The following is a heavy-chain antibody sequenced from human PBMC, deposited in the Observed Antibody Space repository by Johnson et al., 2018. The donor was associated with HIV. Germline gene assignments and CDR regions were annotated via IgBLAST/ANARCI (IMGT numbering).Heavy chain of an antibody. J-gene: IGHJ3*02. V-gene: IGHV3-48*01. D-gene: IGHD6-6*01. Sequence: EVQLVESGGGVERPGGSLRLSCVASGFTFSSYGMHWVRQAPGKWLEWVSYISSSGSTIYYADSVKGRFTISRDNSKNTLYLQMNSLRAEDTAVYYCARGEEEQLGDAFDIWGQGTMVTVSS. CDR1: GFTFSSYG. CDR3: ARGEEEQLGDAFDI. CDR2: ISSSGSTI.